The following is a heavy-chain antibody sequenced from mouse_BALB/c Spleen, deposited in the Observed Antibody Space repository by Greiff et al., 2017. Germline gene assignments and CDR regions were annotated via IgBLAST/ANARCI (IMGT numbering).Heavy chain of an antibody. CDR3: ARQYPPYAMDY. V-gene: IGHV5-6-3*01. J-gene: IGHJ4*01. CDR1: GFTFSSYG. Sequence: EVKLMESGGGLVQPGGSLKLSCAASGFTFSSYGMSWVRQTPDKRLELVATINSNGGSTYYPDSVKGRFTISRDNAKNTLYLQMSSLKSEDTAMYYCARQYPPYAMDYWGQGTSVTVSS. CDR2: INSNGGST. D-gene: IGHD5-1*01.